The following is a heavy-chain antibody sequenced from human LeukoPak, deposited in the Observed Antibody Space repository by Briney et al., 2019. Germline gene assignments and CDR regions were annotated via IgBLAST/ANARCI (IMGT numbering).Heavy chain of an antibody. CDR1: GFTFSSYG. Sequence: PGGSLRLSCAASGFTFSSYGMHWVRHAPGKGREWVAIISYDGSNKYYADSVQGRFTISRDNSKNTLYLQMNSLRAEDTAVYYCARDIGGIFDSWGQGTLVTVSS. V-gene: IGHV3-30*03. D-gene: IGHD1-26*01. J-gene: IGHJ4*02. CDR3: ARDIGGIFDS. CDR2: ISYDGSNK.